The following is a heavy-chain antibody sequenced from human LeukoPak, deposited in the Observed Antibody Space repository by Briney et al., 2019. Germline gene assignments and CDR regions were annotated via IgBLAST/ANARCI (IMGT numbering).Heavy chain of an antibody. CDR3: VRGVRIAVAGTHYYFDH. Sequence: ASVKVSCKASGYTFTNYDINWVRQATGQGLEWMGWMNPNSGNTGYAQKFQGRVTMTKSTSITTAYMDLSSLRSEDTAVYYCVRGVRIAVAGTHYYFDHWGQGTLVTVSS. J-gene: IGHJ4*02. CDR1: GYTFTNYD. CDR2: MNPNSGNT. V-gene: IGHV1-8*01. D-gene: IGHD6-19*01.